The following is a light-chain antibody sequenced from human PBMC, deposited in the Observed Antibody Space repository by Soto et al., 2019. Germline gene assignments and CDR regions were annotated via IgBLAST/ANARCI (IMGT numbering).Light chain of an antibody. CDR2: EVT. J-gene: IGLJ3*02. CDR1: SSDIGSYNY. V-gene: IGLV2-14*01. CDR3: SSYTTTSSRV. Sequence: QSALTQPASVSGSPGQSVTISCTGTSSDIGSYNYVSWYQHHPGKVPNLMFYEVTNRPSGVSNRFSGSKSGNTAFLTISRLQADDEADYYCSSYTTTSSRVFGGGTKLTVL.